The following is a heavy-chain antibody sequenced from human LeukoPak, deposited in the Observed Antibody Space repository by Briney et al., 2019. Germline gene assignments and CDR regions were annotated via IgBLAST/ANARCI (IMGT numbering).Heavy chain of an antibody. J-gene: IGHJ5*02. CDR1: GGSISSGGYS. V-gene: IGHV4-30-2*01. D-gene: IGHD6-13*01. Sequence: SETLSITCAVSGGSISSGGYSWSWIRQPPGKGLEWIGYIYHSGSTYYNPSLKSRVTISVDRSKNQFSLKLSSVTAADTAVYYCARALAAANNWFDPWGQGTLVTVSS. CDR2: IYHSGST. CDR3: ARALAAANNWFDP.